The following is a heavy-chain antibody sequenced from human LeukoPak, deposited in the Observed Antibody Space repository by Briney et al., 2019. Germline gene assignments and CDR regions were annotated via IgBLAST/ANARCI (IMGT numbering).Heavy chain of an antibody. CDR2: ISTGGGNI. CDR1: GFTFSSYE. Sequence: PGGSLRLSCAASGFTFSSYEMNWVRQAPGKGLEWVSYISTGGGNIYYADSVRGRFTISRDNAKNSLYLQMNSLRAEDTAVYYCARVRQMATIYYFDYWGQGTLVTVSS. D-gene: IGHD5-24*01. V-gene: IGHV3-48*03. CDR3: ARVRQMATIYYFDY. J-gene: IGHJ4*02.